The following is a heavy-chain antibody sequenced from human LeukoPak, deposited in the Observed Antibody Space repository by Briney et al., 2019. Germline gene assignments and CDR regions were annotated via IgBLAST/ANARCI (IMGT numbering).Heavy chain of an antibody. V-gene: IGHV1-24*01. J-gene: IGHJ5*02. CDR2: FDPGDGET. CDR1: GYTLTELS. CDR3: ATVTIFGVVTPRGFDP. Sequence: ASVKVSCKVSGYTLTELSMHWVRQAPGKGLEWMGGFDPGDGETIYAQKFQGRVTMTEDTSTDTAYMELSSLRSEDTAVYYCATVTIFGVVTPRGFDPWGQGTLVTVSS. D-gene: IGHD3-3*01.